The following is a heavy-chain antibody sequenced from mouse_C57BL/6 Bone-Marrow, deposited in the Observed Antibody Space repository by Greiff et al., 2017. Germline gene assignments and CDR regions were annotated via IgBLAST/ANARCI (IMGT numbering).Heavy chain of an antibody. D-gene: IGHD1-1*01. CDR3: TSYGSSYGAMDY. Sequence: EVQLQQSGAELVRPGASVKLSCTASGYNINDDYMHWVKQRPEQGLEWIGWIDPENGATDYAPKFQGKATLTADTSSNTAYLQLSSLTSEDTAVYCNTSYGSSYGAMDYWGQGTSVTVSS. CDR2: IDPENGAT. J-gene: IGHJ4*01. CDR1: GYNINDDY. V-gene: IGHV14-4*01.